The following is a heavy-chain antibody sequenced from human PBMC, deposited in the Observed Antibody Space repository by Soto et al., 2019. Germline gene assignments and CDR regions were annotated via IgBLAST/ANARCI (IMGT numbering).Heavy chain of an antibody. J-gene: IGHJ6*02. Sequence: PSETLSLTCAVSGASISSYYWSWIRQPPGKGLEWIGYFYYSGSTNYNPSLKSRVTISVDTSKNQFSLNVISVTAADTAVYYCRRSSRYSTDVWGQGTTVTVSS. D-gene: IGHD6-13*01. CDR1: GASISSYY. CDR3: RRSSRYSTDV. V-gene: IGHV4-59*08. CDR2: FYYSGST.